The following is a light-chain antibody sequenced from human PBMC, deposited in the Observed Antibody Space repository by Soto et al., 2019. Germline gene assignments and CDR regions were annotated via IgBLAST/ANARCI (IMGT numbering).Light chain of an antibody. Sequence: EIVMTQSPVTLSVSPGERATLSCRASQSVTNSYLAWYQQNPGQAPRLLIFGASTRAAGIPARFSGSGSGTEFTLTISSLQSEDFAVYYCQQYSNWPLTFGGGTKVDIK. V-gene: IGKV3-15*01. CDR2: GAS. J-gene: IGKJ4*01. CDR1: QSVTNSY. CDR3: QQYSNWPLT.